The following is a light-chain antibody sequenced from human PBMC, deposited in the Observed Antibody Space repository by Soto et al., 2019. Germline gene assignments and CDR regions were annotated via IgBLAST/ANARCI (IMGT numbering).Light chain of an antibody. CDR1: SSDVGGYSY. Sequence: QSALTQPPSASGSPGQSVTISCTGTSSDVGGYSYVSWYQQHPGKAPKLMIYEVNKRPSGVPDRFSGSKSGTSASLAISGLRSEDEADYYCAAWDDSLSGWVFGGGTKLTVL. CDR2: EVN. V-gene: IGLV2-8*01. J-gene: IGLJ3*02. CDR3: AAWDDSLSGWV.